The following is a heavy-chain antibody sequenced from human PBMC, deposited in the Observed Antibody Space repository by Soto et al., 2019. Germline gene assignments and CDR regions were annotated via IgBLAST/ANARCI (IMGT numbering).Heavy chain of an antibody. J-gene: IGHJ4*02. V-gene: IGHV1-69*01. Sequence: QVQLVQSGAEVRKPGSSVKVSCKASGGTFSRHAISWVRQAPGQGLEWMGGIIRIFGTANHAQTFQGRVTIIADESTSTVYMELSSLRSDDTDMYYCAGAWGYDSNEYYYAYWGQGTLVIVSS. CDR2: IIRIFGTA. CDR1: GGTFSRHA. D-gene: IGHD3-22*01. CDR3: AGAWGYDSNEYYYAY.